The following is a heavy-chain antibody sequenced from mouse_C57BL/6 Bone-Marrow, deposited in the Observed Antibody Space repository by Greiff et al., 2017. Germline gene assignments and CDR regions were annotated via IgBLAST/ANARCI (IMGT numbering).Heavy chain of an antibody. CDR1: GFSLTSYA. CDR3: ARNFIVARFYAMDY. V-gene: IGHV2-9-1*01. CDR2: IWTGGGT. Sequence: VQLVESGPGLVAPSQSLSITCTVSGFSLTSYAISWVRQPPGKGLEWLGVIWTGGGTNYNSALKSRLSISKDKSKSQVFLKMNSLQTDGTASYYCARNFIVARFYAMDYWGQGTAVTVSS. D-gene: IGHD1-1*01. J-gene: IGHJ4*01.